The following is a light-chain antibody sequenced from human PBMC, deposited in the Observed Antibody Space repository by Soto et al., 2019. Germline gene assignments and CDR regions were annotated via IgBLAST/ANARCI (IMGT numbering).Light chain of an antibody. V-gene: IGKV4-1*01. CDR1: QSVLYSSNNKNY. CDR3: HQYYSSPPT. Sequence: DIVMTQSPDSLAVSLGERATINCKSSQSVLYSSNNKNYLAWYQQKPGQPPKLLIYWASTRESGVPDRFSGSGSGTDFTLTISSLQAEDVAVYYCHQYYSSPPTFGHGTNLEIK. CDR2: WAS. J-gene: IGKJ2*01.